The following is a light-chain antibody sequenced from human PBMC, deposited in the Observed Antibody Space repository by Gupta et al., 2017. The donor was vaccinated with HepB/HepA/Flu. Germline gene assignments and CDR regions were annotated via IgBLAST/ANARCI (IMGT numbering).Light chain of an antibody. CDR3: MQALQTPWT. J-gene: IGKJ1*01. V-gene: IGKV2-28*01. CDR2: LVS. CDR1: QSLLHSNGYNY. Sequence: DIVMTQSPLSLPVTPGEPASISCRSSQSLLHSNGYNYLDWYLQKPGQSPQLLIYLVSNRASGVPDRFSGSGSGSDFTLKISRVEAEDVGAYYCMQALQTPWTFGQGTKVEIK.